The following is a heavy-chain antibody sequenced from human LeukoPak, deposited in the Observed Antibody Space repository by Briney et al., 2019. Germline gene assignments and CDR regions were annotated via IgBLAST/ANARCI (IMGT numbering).Heavy chain of an antibody. V-gene: IGHV3-48*04. CDR1: GFTFSSYS. CDR2: ISTTSNTI. D-gene: IGHD5-18*01. CDR3: ASLLKLYSYGYWYFDL. J-gene: IGHJ2*01. Sequence: GGSLRLSCAASGFTFSSYSMNWVRQAPGKGLEWLSYISTTSNTIYYSDSVKGRFTISRDNAKNSLYLQMNSLRAEDTAVYYCASLLKLYSYGYWYFDLWGRGTLVTVSS.